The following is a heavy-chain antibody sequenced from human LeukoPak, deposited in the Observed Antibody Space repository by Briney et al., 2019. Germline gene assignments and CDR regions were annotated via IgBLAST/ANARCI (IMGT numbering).Heavy chain of an antibody. V-gene: IGHV3-23*01. CDR2: ISGSGGST. J-gene: IGHJ4*02. D-gene: IGHD3-22*01. Sequence: GGSLRLSCVASGFTFSSYAMSWVRQAPGKGLEWVSAISGSGGSTYYADSVKGRFTISRDNSKNTLYLQMNSLRVEDTAVYYCAKGIYYDSSGNLDYWGQGTLVTVSS. CDR3: AKGIYYDSSGNLDY. CDR1: GFTFSSYA.